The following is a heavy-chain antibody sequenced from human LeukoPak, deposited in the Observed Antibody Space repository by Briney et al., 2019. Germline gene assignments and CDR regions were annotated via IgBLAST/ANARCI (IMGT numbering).Heavy chain of an antibody. J-gene: IGHJ4*02. V-gene: IGHV1-69*05. CDR1: GGTFSSYA. CDR3: ARGPELERFDY. CDR2: IIPIFGTA. Sequence: SVKVSCKASGGTFSSYAISWVRQAPGQGLEWMGGIIPIFGTANYAQKFQGRATITTDESTSTAYMELSSLRSEDTAVYYCARGPELERFDYWGQGTLVTVSS. D-gene: IGHD1-1*01.